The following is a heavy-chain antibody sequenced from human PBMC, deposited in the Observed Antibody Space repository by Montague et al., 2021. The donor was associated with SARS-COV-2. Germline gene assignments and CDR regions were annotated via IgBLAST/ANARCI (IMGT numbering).Heavy chain of an antibody. CDR3: ARAFIAAAGTTSFDY. CDR1: GGSISSSSYF. CDR2: IYYSGCT. D-gene: IGHD6-13*01. J-gene: IGHJ4*02. V-gene: IGHV4-39*01. Sequence: SETLSLTCTVSGGSISSSSYFWGWIRQPLGKGLEWIGCIYYSGCTYYNPSLKSRVTISVDTSKNQFSLKLSSVTAADTAVYYCARAFIAAAGTTSFDYWGPGSLVTASS.